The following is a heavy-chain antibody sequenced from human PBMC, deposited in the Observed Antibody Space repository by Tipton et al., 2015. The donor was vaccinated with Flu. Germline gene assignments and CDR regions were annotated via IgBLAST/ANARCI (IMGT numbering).Heavy chain of an antibody. Sequence: TLSLTCTVSSGSIRSTNYFCAWIRQPPGKGLELIGSIYPGGTTYYNPSLKSRVTISVDTSKSQFSLMLRSVTAADTAVYYCARLSYYDVDLKNFYFDYWGQGTLVTVSS. CDR3: ARLSYYDVDLKNFYFDY. CDR2: IYPGGTT. V-gene: IGHV4-39*01. D-gene: IGHD3-10*02. J-gene: IGHJ4*02. CDR1: SGSIRSTNYF.